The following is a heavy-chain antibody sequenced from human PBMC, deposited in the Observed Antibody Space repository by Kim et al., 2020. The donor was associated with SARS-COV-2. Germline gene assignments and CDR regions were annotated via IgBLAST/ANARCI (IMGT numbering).Heavy chain of an antibody. CDR1: GYTFTSYG. CDR2: ISAYNGNT. CDR3: ARDSGVRGALTDAFDI. V-gene: IGHV1-18*01. D-gene: IGHD3-10*01. Sequence: ASVKVSCKASGYTFTSYGISWVRQAPGQGLEWMGWISAYNGNTNYAQKLQGRVTMTTDTSTSTAYMELRSLRSDDTAVYYCARDSGVRGALTDAFDIWGQGTMVTVSS. J-gene: IGHJ3*02.